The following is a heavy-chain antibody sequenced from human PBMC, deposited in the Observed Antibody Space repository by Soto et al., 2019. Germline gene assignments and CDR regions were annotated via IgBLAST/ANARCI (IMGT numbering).Heavy chain of an antibody. D-gene: IGHD6-13*01. Sequence: DVQVVESGGGLVKPGGSLRLSCAAYGFSFSSYSMNWVRQATGKGLEWVSSITGSGGYTYYADSLKGRFTISRDNAKHSLFLQMNSLRAEDTAVYFCARGVMAAAGSEVDYGGQGTLVTVSS. J-gene: IGHJ4*02. CDR3: ARGVMAAAGSEVDY. CDR2: ITGSGGYT. CDR1: GFSFSSYS. V-gene: IGHV3-21*01.